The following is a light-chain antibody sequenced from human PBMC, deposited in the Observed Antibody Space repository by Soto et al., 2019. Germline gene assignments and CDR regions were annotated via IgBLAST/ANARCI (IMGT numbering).Light chain of an antibody. V-gene: IGKV1-17*01. CDR2: AAS. Sequence: DIQMTQSPSSLSASVGHTVTITCRASQDVRSDLGWYQHKPGKAPKRLIYAASRLQGGVPSRFSGSGSGTEVTLTIGSLQPEDSATYYCLQHHSFPYTFGQGTRLEI. CDR1: QDVRSD. CDR3: LQHHSFPYT. J-gene: IGKJ2*01.